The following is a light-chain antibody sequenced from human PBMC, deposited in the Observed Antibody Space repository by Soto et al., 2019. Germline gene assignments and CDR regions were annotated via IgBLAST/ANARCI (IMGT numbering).Light chain of an antibody. J-gene: IGKJ4*01. CDR1: QSISTY. CDR3: QQNYGTPLT. V-gene: IGKV1-39*01. Sequence: DIQMTQSPSSLSASVGDRVTITCRASQSISTYLSWYQQKPGRAPKLLIYSEATLESGVPSRFSGSGSGTDFTLTISSLQPEEFATYYCQQNYGTPLTFGGGTKVEIK. CDR2: SEA.